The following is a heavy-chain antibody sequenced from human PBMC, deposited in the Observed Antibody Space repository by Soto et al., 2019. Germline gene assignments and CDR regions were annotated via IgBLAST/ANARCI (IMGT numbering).Heavy chain of an antibody. V-gene: IGHV3-7*01. CDR1: GCAWSDYW. CDR2: IKQDGNEK. Sequence: LPCADPGCAWSDYWMSWVRQPPGKGLEWVANIKQDGNEKYYVDSVKGRFTISRDNAKNSPYLQMNSLRAEDTAVYYCARGLGSSSWSHFESWGQGTLVTVSS. J-gene: IGHJ4*02. CDR3: ARGLGSSSWSHFES. D-gene: IGHD6-13*01.